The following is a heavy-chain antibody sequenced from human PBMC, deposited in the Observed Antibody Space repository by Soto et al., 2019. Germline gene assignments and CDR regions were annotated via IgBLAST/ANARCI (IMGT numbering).Heavy chain of an antibody. D-gene: IGHD1-7*01. CDR1: GFSFSSYS. J-gene: IGHJ4*02. CDR3: ARMRTTSQSPLDS. CDR2: ISSSSNTI. Sequence: GSLRLSCAASGFSFSSYSMNWVRQAPGKGLEWVSYISSSSNTIYYADSVKGRFTISRDNGKNSLYLQMNSPRDEDTAVYYCARMRTTSQSPLDSWGQGTLVTVSS. V-gene: IGHV3-48*02.